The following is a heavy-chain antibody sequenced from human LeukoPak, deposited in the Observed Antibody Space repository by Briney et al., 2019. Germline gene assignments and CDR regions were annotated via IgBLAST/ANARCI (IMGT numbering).Heavy chain of an antibody. CDR1: GFTFSSNG. CDR2: ISGSGGST. D-gene: IGHD3-22*01. CDR3: AKDEGSSGYYYGYSGSFDY. J-gene: IGHJ4*02. Sequence: PGGTLRLSCAASGFTFSSNGMSWVRQAPGKGLEWVGAISGSGGSTYYAGSVKGRFTISRDNSKNTLYLQMNSLRAEDTAVYYCAKDEGSSGYYYGYSGSFDYWGQGTLVTVSS. V-gene: IGHV3-23*01.